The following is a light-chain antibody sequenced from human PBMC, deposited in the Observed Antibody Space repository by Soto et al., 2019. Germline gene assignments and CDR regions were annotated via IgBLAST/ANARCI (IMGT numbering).Light chain of an antibody. CDR2: AAS. CDR1: QGISNY. V-gene: IGKV1-27*01. CDR3: QKYNEAPPT. J-gene: IGKJ4*01. Sequence: DIQMTQSPSSLYASVGDRVPITCRASQGISNYLAWYQQKTGKTPKLLIYAASTLQSGFPSRFSGSGSGIDFTLTISSLQPEDVATYYCQKYNEAPPTFGGGTKVEI.